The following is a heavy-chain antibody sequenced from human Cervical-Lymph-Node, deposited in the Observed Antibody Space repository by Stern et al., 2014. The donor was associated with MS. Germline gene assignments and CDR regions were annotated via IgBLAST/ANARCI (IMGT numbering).Heavy chain of an antibody. CDR2: ISYDGSKK. CDR1: GFTFSSYG. CDR3: AKSEGYSYDY. Sequence: VQLVESGGGVVQPGRSLRLSCGASGFTFSSYGMHWVRQAPGKGLEWVAVISYDGSKKYYGDSVKGRFIISRDNSKNTLYLQMNSLRAEDTAVYYCAKSEGYSYDYWGQGTLVTVSS. J-gene: IGHJ4*02. D-gene: IGHD5-18*01. V-gene: IGHV3-30*18.